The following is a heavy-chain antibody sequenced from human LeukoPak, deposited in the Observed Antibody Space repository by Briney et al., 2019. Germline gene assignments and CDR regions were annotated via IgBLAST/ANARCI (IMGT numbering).Heavy chain of an antibody. CDR2: ISTYNGNT. D-gene: IGHD3-3*01. Sequence: ASVKFSCKASGYTFTSYGISWVRQAPGQGLEWMGWISTYNGNTNYAQKVQGRVTMTTDTSTSTAYMELRSLRSDDTAVYYCARGLRFMEWFTNDAFDIWGQGTMVTVSS. CDR1: GYTFTSYG. CDR3: ARGLRFMEWFTNDAFDI. V-gene: IGHV1-18*01. J-gene: IGHJ3*02.